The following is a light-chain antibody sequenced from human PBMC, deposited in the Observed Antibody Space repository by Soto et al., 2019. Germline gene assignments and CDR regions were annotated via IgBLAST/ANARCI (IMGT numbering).Light chain of an antibody. V-gene: IGKV1-27*01. Sequence: DIQMTQSPSSLSASVGDRVTITCRASQDISNYLAGYQQKPGKIPKLLIYAASTVQSGVPSRFSGSGSGTDFTLTISSLQPEDVATYYCQKYNSAPLTFGTGTKVDLK. CDR2: AAS. CDR3: QKYNSAPLT. CDR1: QDISNY. J-gene: IGKJ3*01.